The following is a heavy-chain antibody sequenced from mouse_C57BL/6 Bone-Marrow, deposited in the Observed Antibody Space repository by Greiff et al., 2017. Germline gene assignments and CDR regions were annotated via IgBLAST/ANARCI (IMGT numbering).Heavy chain of an antibody. V-gene: IGHV5-4*03. CDR1: GFTFSSYA. D-gene: IGHD4-1*01. CDR3: ARLNWDYAMDY. J-gene: IGHJ4*01. Sequence: EVTVEESGGGLVKPGGSLKLSCAASGFTFSSYAMSWVRQTPEKRLEWVATISDGGSYTYYPANVKGRFTISRDNAKNNLYLQMSHLKSEDTAMYYCARLNWDYAMDYWGQGTSVTVSS. CDR2: ISDGGSYT.